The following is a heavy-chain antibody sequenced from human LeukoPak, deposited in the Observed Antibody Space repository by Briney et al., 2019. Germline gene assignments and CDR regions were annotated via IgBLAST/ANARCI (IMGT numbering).Heavy chain of an antibody. J-gene: IGHJ4*02. D-gene: IGHD4-17*01. CDR1: GFSFSSYE. Sequence: GRSLRLSCAASGFSFSSYEMNWVRQAPGKGLEWVSYISSSGSTIYYADSVKGRFTISRDNAKNSLFLQMNSLRAEDTAVYYCARGVDGGDHYIFDYWGQGTLVTVSS. V-gene: IGHV3-48*03. CDR2: ISSSGSTI. CDR3: ARGVDGGDHYIFDY.